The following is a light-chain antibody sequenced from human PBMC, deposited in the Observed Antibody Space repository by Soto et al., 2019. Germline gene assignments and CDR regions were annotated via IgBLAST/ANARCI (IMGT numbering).Light chain of an antibody. J-gene: IGKJ1*01. CDR1: QSVSSK. Sequence: EIVVTQSPATLSVSPGERATLSCRASQSVSSKLAWYQQKPGQAPRLLIYGASSGATGIPARFSGSGSGTEFTLTISSLQSEDFAVYYCQQYTYWPRTFGQGTKVEIK. V-gene: IGKV3D-15*01. CDR2: GAS. CDR3: QQYTYWPRT.